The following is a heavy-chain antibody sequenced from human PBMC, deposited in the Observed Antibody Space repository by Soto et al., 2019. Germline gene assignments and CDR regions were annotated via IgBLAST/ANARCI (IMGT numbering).Heavy chain of an antibody. D-gene: IGHD3-22*01. CDR2: ISAYNGNT. Sequence: GASVKVSCKASGYTFTSYGINWVRQAPGQGLEWMGWISAYNGNTNYAQKFQGRVTMTTDTSTSTAYMELRSLRSDDTAVYYCAREEGSGYYRMGYYFDYWGQGTLVTVSS. J-gene: IGHJ4*02. V-gene: IGHV1-18*01. CDR1: GYTFTSYG. CDR3: AREEGSGYYRMGYYFDY.